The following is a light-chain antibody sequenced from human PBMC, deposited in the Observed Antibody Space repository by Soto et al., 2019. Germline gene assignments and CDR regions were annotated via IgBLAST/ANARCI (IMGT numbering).Light chain of an antibody. CDR1: QSVSSY. CDR3: QQRSNWPRT. CDR2: DAS. V-gene: IGKV3-11*01. Sequence: EIVLTQSPATLSLSPGERATLSCRASQSVSSYLAWYQQKPGQPPRLLIYDASNRATGIPARFSGSGSGTDFTLTISSLEPEDFAVYYCQQRSNWPRTFGQGTRLAIK. J-gene: IGKJ5*01.